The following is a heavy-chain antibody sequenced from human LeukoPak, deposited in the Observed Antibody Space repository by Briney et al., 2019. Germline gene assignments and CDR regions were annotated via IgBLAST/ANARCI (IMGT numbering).Heavy chain of an antibody. V-gene: IGHV3-30*02. J-gene: IGHJ4*02. Sequence: GGSLRLSCAASEFTFSSYGMHWVRQAPGKGLEWVAFIRYDGSNTYYADSVKGRFTISRDNSKNTLFLQMNSLRVEDTAVYYCARDRRTMTTCDYWGQGSLVTVSS. CDR2: IRYDGSNT. CDR3: ARDRRTMTTCDY. CDR1: EFTFSSYG. D-gene: IGHD4-17*01.